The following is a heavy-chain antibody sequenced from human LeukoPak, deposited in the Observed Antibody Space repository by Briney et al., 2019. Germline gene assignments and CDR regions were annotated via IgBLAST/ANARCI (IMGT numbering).Heavy chain of an antibody. Sequence: GGSLRLSCAASGFTFSSYWMSWVRQAPGKGLEWVSGISWNSGSIGYADSVKGRFTISRDNAKNSLYLQMNSLRAEDTAVYYCAKDTAATVPNFDYWGQGTLVTVSS. J-gene: IGHJ4*02. CDR2: ISWNSGSI. CDR3: AKDTAATVPNFDY. CDR1: GFTFSSYW. V-gene: IGHV3-9*01. D-gene: IGHD4-11*01.